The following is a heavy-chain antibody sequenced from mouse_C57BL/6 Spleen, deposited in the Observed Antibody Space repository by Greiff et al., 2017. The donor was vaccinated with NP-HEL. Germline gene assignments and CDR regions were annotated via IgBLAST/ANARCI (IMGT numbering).Heavy chain of an antibody. Sequence: EVQLVESGGGLVKPGGSLKLSCAASGFTFSDYGMHWVRQAPEKGLEWVAYISSGSSTIYYADTVKGRFTISRDNAKNTLFLQMTSLRSEDTAMYYCARPPIYGSSPFAYWGQGTLVTVSA. V-gene: IGHV5-17*01. J-gene: IGHJ3*01. D-gene: IGHD1-1*01. CDR2: ISSGSSTI. CDR3: ARPPIYGSSPFAY. CDR1: GFTFSDYG.